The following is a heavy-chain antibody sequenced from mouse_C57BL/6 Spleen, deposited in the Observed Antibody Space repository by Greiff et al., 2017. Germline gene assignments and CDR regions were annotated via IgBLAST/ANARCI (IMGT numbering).Heavy chain of an antibody. J-gene: IGHJ3*01. CDR2: IYPGSGNT. CDR1: GYTFTDYY. D-gene: IGHD1-1*01. V-gene: IGHV1-76*01. CDR3: ARDPHNYGSSSWFAY. Sequence: VQLQQSGAELVRPGASVKLSCKASGYTFTDYYINWVKQRPGQGLEWIARIYPGSGNTYYNEKFKGKATLTAEKSSSTAYMQLSSLTSEDSAVYFCARDPHNYGSSSWFAYWGQGTLVTVSA.